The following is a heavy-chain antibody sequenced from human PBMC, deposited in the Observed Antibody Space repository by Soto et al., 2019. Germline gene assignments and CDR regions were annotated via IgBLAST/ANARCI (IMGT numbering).Heavy chain of an antibody. CDR1: GYTFTSYA. Sequence: ASVKVSCKASGYTFTSYAMHWVRQAPGQRLEWMGWINAGNGNTKYSQKFQGRVTMTTDTSTSTTYMELRSLRSDDTAVYYCARGGYCSSTSCSYTRWFAPWGQGTLVTV. J-gene: IGHJ5*02. D-gene: IGHD2-2*01. CDR2: INAGNGNT. CDR3: ARGGYCSSTSCSYTRWFAP. V-gene: IGHV1-3*01.